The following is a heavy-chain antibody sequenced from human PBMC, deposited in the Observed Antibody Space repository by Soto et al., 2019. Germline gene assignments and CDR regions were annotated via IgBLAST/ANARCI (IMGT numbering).Heavy chain of an antibody. V-gene: IGHV3-30*18. CDR1: GFTFSSYG. CDR3: AKEGWFYSSAPMDV. J-gene: IGHJ6*02. D-gene: IGHD6-19*01. CDR2: ISYDGSNK. Sequence: QVQLVESGGGVVQPGRSLRLSCAASGFTFSSYGMHWVRQAPGKGLEWVAVISYDGSNKYYADSVKGRLTISRDNSKNTLYLQMNSLRAEDTAVYYCAKEGWFYSSAPMDVWGQGTTVTVSS.